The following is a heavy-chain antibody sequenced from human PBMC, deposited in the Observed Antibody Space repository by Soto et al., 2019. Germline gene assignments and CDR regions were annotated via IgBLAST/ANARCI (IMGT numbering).Heavy chain of an antibody. Sequence: TSETLSLTCTVSGGSISSYYWSWIRQPPGKGLEWIGYIYYSGSTNYNPSLKSRVTISVDTSKNQFSLKLSSVTAADTAVYYCARGGSDRALVFWSGYRDKRGFDYWGQGTLVTVSS. CDR1: GGSISSYY. CDR2: IYYSGST. D-gene: IGHD3-3*01. J-gene: IGHJ4*02. CDR3: ARGGSDRALVFWSGYRDKRGFDY. V-gene: IGHV4-59*01.